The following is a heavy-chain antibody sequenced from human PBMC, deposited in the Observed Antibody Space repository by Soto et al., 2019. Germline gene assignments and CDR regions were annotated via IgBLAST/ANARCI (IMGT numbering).Heavy chain of an antibody. J-gene: IGHJ4*02. Sequence: QVQLVQSGAEMRKPGASVMVSCKASGYTFTSYAMNWVRQAPGQKLEWIGWINGGNGDTKYSQRFQDRVTITRDTSANTVYMELSSLTSEDTAIYYCARGPISLYSADFLWGRGTPVTVSS. CDR3: ARGPISLYSADFL. D-gene: IGHD6-13*01. CDR1: GYTFTSYA. CDR2: INGGNGDT. V-gene: IGHV1-3*01.